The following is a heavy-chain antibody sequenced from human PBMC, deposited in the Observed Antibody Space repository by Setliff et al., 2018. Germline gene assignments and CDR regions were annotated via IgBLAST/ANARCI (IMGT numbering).Heavy chain of an antibody. CDR1: GGTFINYA. CDR2: IIPIFGTA. CDR3: ARVSRTIVAARGFDY. Sequence: SVNVSCKASGGTFINYAISWVRQAPGQGLEWMGGIIPIFGTANYAQKFQGRVTITADESTSTAYMELSSLRSEDTAVYYCARVSRTIVAARGFDYWGQGTLVT. D-gene: IGHD1-26*01. J-gene: IGHJ4*02. V-gene: IGHV1-69*13.